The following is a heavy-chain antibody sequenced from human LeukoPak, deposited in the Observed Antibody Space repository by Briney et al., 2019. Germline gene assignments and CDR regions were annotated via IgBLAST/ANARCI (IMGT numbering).Heavy chain of an antibody. CDR3: ARGIGGADH. D-gene: IGHD2-21*01. Sequence: PGGSLRLSCAASGFTYSNYWMSWVRQAPGKGLEWVANIKQDGSEIYYVDSVKGRFTISRDNAKNSLYLQMNSLRAEDTAVYYCARGIGGADHWGQGTLVTVSS. J-gene: IGHJ4*02. CDR1: GFTYSNYW. CDR2: IKQDGSEI. V-gene: IGHV3-7*01.